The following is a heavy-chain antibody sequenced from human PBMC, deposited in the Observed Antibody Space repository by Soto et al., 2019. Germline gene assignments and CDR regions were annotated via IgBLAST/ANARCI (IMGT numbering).Heavy chain of an antibody. J-gene: IGHJ6*02. CDR3: SKTDYYYYGMDV. CDR2: IYYGGST. V-gene: IGHV4-39*01. CDR1: GDYISSSSYY. Sequence: SETLSLPCTVSGDYISSSSYYWGWIRQPPGKGLEWIGSIYYGGSTFYNPSLKSRVTISVDTSKNQFSLRLSSVTAADTAVYYCSKTDYYYYGMDVWGQGTTVTVSS.